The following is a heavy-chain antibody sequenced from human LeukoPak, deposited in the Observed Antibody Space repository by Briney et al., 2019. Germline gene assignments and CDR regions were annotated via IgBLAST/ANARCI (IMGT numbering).Heavy chain of an antibody. CDR2: IYYSGST. Sequence: SETLSLTCTVSGGSISSYYWSWLRQPPGKGLEWIGYIYYSGSTNYNPSLKSRVTISVDTSKNQFSLKLSSVTAADTAVYYCARDHGYYFDYWGQGTLVTVSS. V-gene: IGHV4-59*01. CDR3: ARDHGYYFDY. J-gene: IGHJ4*02. CDR1: GGSISSYY. D-gene: IGHD4-17*01.